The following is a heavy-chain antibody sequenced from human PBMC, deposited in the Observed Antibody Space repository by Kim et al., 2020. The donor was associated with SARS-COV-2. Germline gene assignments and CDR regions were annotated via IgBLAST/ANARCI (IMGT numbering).Heavy chain of an antibody. V-gene: IGHV4-34*01. J-gene: IGHJ4*02. D-gene: IGHD3-22*01. Sequence: KSRVTVSVDTSKNQFSLRLSSVTAADTAVYYCARVLRAYYYDSSGYPSDYWGQGTLVTVSS. CDR3: ARVLRAYYYDSSGYPSDY.